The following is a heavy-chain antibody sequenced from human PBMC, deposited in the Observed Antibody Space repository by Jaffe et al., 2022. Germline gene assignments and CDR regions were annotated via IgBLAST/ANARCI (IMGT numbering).Heavy chain of an antibody. Sequence: QVQLVQSGAEVKKPGASVKVSCKASGYTFTSYGISWVRQAPGQGLEWMGWISAYNGNTNYAQKLQGRVTMTTDTSTSTAYMELRSLRSDDTAVYYCAREQPSPRVESQADDAFDIWGQGTMVTVSS. CDR2: ISAYNGNT. D-gene: IGHD5-18*01. CDR1: GYTFTSYG. V-gene: IGHV1-18*01. J-gene: IGHJ3*02. CDR3: AREQPSPRVESQADDAFDI.